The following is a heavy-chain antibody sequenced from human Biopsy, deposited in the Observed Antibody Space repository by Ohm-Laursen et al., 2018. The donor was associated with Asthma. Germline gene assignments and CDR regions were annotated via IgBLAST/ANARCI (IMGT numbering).Heavy chain of an antibody. CDR1: GYTLISYA. Sequence: SVKVSCKASGYTLISYAIHWVRQAPGQRLEWMGWINAGNGNTKYSQKLQGRVTITRDTSASTAYMELSSLRSEDTAVYYCARTYYDFLTGQVIDAFAIWGQGTMVTVSS. J-gene: IGHJ3*02. CDR3: ARTYYDFLTGQVIDAFAI. CDR2: INAGNGNT. D-gene: IGHD3-9*01. V-gene: IGHV1-3*01.